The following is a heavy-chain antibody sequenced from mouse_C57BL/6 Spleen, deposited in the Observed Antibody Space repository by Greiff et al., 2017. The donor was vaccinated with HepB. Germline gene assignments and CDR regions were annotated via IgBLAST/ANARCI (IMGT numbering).Heavy chain of an antibody. CDR2: IDPSDSYT. J-gene: IGHJ2*01. CDR1: GYTFTSYW. Sequence: VQLQQSGAELVKPGASVKLSCKASGYTFTSYWMQWVKQRPGQGLEWIGEIDPSDSYTNYNQKFKGKATLTVDTSSSTAYMQLSSLTSEDSAVYYCARRRYSNYYFDYWGQGTTLTVSS. V-gene: IGHV1-50*01. D-gene: IGHD2-5*01. CDR3: ARRRYSNYYFDY.